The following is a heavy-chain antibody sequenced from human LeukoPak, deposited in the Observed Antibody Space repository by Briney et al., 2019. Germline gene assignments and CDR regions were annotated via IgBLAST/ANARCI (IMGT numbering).Heavy chain of an antibody. CDR1: GYTFTGYY. D-gene: IGHD6-19*01. J-gene: IGHJ3*02. CDR3: ARDPQWLVLGDAFDI. V-gene: IGHV1-2*02. Sequence: ASVKVSCKASGYTFTGYYMHRVRQAPGQGLEWMGWINPNSGGTNYAQKFQGRVTMTRDTSISTAYMELSRLRSDDTAVYYCARDPQWLVLGDAFDIWGQGTMVTVSS. CDR2: INPNSGGT.